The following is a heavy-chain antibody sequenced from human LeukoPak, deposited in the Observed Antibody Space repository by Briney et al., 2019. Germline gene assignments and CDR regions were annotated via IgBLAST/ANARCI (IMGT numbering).Heavy chain of an antibody. CDR1: GGTFSSYA. Sequence: ASVKVSCKASGGTFSSYAISWVRQAPGQGLEWMGGIIPIFGTANYAQKFQGRVTITADKSTSTAYMELSSLRSEDTAVYYCARDPKVGATALWDYWGQGTLVTVSS. CDR3: ARDPKVGATALWDY. V-gene: IGHV1-69*06. J-gene: IGHJ4*02. D-gene: IGHD1-26*01. CDR2: IIPIFGTA.